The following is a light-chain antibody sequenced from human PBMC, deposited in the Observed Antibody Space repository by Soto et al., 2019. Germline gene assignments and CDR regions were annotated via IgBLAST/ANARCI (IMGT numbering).Light chain of an antibody. CDR3: SSYAGSNNHVV. J-gene: IGLJ2*01. CDR1: SCDVGGYNY. CDR2: EVS. Sequence: QSALTQPPSASGSPGQSVTISCTGTSCDVGGYNYVSWYQQHPGKAPKLMIYEVSKRPSGVPDRFSGSKSDNTASLTVSGLQAEDEADYYCSSYAGSNNHVVFGGGTKVTVL. V-gene: IGLV2-8*01.